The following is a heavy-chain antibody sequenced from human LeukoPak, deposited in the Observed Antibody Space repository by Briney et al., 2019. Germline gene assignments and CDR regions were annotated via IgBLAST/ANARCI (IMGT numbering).Heavy chain of an antibody. CDR2: IYYSGST. J-gene: IGHJ4*02. Sequence: GSLRLSCAASGFTFSSYAMSWIRQPPGKGLEWIGYIYYSGSTNYNPSLKSRVTISVDTSKNQFSLKLSSVTAADTAVYYCARGAIFDYWGQGTLVTVSS. CDR1: GFTFSSYA. CDR3: ARGAIFDY. V-gene: IGHV4-59*01. D-gene: IGHD3-3*01.